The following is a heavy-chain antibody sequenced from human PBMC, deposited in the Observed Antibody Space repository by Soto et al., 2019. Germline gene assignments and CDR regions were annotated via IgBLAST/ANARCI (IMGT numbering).Heavy chain of an antibody. J-gene: IGHJ4*02. CDR1: CGALSGYY. V-gene: IGHV4-34*01. CDR3: ARGWWLSRFDY. D-gene: IGHD2-8*02. Sequence: SGTLSLTRAVYCGALSGYYWIWIRQPPGKGLEWIGEINHSGSTNYNPSLKSRVTISVDTSKNQFSLKLSSVTAADTAVYYCARGWWLSRFDYWGQGTLVTVSS. CDR2: INHSGST.